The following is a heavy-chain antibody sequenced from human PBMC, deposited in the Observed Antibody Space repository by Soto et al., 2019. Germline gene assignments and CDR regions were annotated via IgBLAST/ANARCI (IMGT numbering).Heavy chain of an antibody. CDR3: AGETTVKGFDI. CDR2: IWYDGSNK. Sequence: QVQLVESGGGVVQPGRSLRLSCAASGFTFSSYGMHWVRQAPGKGLEWVAVIWYDGSNKYYADSVKGRFTISRDNSKNTLYLQMNSLRAEDTAVYYYAGETTVKGFDIWGQGTMVTVSS. J-gene: IGHJ3*02. D-gene: IGHD4-17*01. V-gene: IGHV3-33*01. CDR1: GFTFSSYG.